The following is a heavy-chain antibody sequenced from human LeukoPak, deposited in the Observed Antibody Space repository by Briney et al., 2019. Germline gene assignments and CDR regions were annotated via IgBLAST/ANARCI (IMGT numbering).Heavy chain of an antibody. CDR3: ARGKGGRSDSSGYYPN. CDR1: GGSFSGYY. V-gene: IGHV4-34*01. D-gene: IGHD3-22*01. Sequence: PSETLSLTCAVYGGSFSGYYWSWIRQPPGKGLEWIGEINHSGSTNYNPSPKSRVTISVDTSKNQFSLKLSSVTAADTAVYYCARGKGGRSDSSGYYPNWGQGTLVTVSS. CDR2: INHSGST. J-gene: IGHJ4*02.